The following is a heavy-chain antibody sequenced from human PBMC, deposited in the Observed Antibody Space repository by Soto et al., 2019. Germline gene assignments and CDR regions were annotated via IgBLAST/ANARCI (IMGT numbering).Heavy chain of an antibody. CDR3: TTANYGDYGGYFDY. J-gene: IGHJ4*02. CDR2: IKSKTDGGTT. D-gene: IGHD4-17*01. Sequence: GGSLRLSCAASGFTFSNAWMNWVRQAPGKGLEWVGRIKSKTDGGTTDYAAPVKGRFTISRDDSKNTLYLQMNSLKTEDTAVYYCTTANYGDYGGYFDYWGQGTLVTVSS. V-gene: IGHV3-15*07. CDR1: GFTFSNAW.